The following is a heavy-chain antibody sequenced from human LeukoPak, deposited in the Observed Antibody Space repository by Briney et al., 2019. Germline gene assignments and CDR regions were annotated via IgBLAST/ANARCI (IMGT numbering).Heavy chain of an antibody. D-gene: IGHD3-22*01. Sequence: PGRSLRLSWAASGFTFSSYGMHWVRQAPGKGLEWVAVIWYDGSNKYYADSVKGRFTISRDNSKNTLYLQMNSLRAEDTAVYYCAKELYYYDSSGLDYWGQGTLVTVSS. V-gene: IGHV3-33*06. CDR3: AKELYYYDSSGLDY. J-gene: IGHJ4*02. CDR1: GFTFSSYG. CDR2: IWYDGSNK.